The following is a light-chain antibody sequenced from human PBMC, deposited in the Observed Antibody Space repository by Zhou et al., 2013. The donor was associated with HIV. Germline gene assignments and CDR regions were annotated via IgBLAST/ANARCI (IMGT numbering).Light chain of an antibody. Sequence: EIVLTQSPGTLSLSPGERAILTCRASQYVPSSSLAWYQQKPGQAPRLLIYDASKRATGIPGRFSGSGSGTDFTLTISSLEPEDFALYYCQQYDTWPSFGQGTKLQIK. CDR3: QQYDTWPS. J-gene: IGKJ2*01. CDR1: QYVPSSS. V-gene: IGKV3-20*01. CDR2: DAS.